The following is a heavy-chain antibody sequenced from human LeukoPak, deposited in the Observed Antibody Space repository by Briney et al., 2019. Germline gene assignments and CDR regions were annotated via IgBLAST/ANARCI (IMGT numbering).Heavy chain of an antibody. CDR2: ISSSSSYI. CDR1: GFTVSSNY. D-gene: IGHD1-14*01. J-gene: IGHJ4*02. Sequence: GGSLRLSCAASGFTVSSNYMNWVRQAPGKGLEWVSSISSSSSYIYYADSVKGRFTISRDNAKNSLYLQMNSLRAEDTAVYYCASGGIFDYWGQGTLVTVSS. CDR3: ASGGIFDY. V-gene: IGHV3-21*01.